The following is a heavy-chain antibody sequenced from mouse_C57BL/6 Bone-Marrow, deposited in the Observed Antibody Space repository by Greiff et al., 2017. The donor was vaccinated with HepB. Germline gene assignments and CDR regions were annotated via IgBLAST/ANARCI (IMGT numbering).Heavy chain of an antibody. D-gene: IGHD1-1*01. CDR3: ARGVLLRLDY. V-gene: IGHV1-61*01. CDR2: IYPSDIET. J-gene: IGHJ2*01. CDR1: GYTFTSYW. Sequence: QVQLQQPGAELVRPGSSVKLSCKASGYTFTSYWMDWVKQRPGQGLEWIGNIYPSDIETHYNQKFKDKATLTVDKSSSTAYMQLSSLTSEDSAVYYCARGVLLRLDYWGQGTTLTVSS.